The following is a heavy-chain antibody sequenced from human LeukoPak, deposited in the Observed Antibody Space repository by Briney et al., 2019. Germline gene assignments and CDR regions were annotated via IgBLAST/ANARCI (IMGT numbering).Heavy chain of an antibody. CDR2: IGTVGDP. D-gene: IGHD4-17*01. Sequence: GGSLRLSCAASGFTFSRYDMHWVPQATGKGLKWFSAIGTVGDPYYPGSVKSRFTISRDNAKNSLYLQKNSLRADDTAVYYCAREGDYGDYEDYWGQGTLVTVSS. CDR1: GFTFSRYD. V-gene: IGHV3-13*05. J-gene: IGHJ4*02. CDR3: AREGDYGDYEDY.